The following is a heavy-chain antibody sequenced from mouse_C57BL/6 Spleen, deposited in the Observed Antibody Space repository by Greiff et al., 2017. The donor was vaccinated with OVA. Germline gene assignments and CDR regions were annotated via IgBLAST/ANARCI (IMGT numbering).Heavy chain of an antibody. Sequence: QVQLQQPGAELVKPGASVKVSCKASGYTFTSYWMHWVKQRPGQGLEWIGRIHPSDSDTNYNQKFKGKATLTVDKSSSTAYMQLSSLTSEDSAVYYCAIPSSTMVTTWFAYWGQGTLVTVSA. CDR3: AIPSSTMVTTWFAY. CDR1: GYTFTSYW. D-gene: IGHD2-2*01. V-gene: IGHV1-74*01. CDR2: IHPSDSDT. J-gene: IGHJ3*01.